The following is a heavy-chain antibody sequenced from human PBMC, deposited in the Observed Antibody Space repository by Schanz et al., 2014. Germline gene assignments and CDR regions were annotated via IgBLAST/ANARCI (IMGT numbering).Heavy chain of an antibody. Sequence: EVQLVESGGGLVKPGGSLRLSCAASGFTFSNYTMYWVRQAPGKGLEWVSSITSTSRYIYYADSLKGRFTISRDNAKNSVYLQMNSLRAEDTAEYYCARGVRVRGIIIDYWGPGTLVTVSS. V-gene: IGHV3-21*01. CDR1: GFTFSNYT. D-gene: IGHD3-10*01. CDR2: ITSTSRYI. J-gene: IGHJ4*02. CDR3: ARGVRVRGIIIDY.